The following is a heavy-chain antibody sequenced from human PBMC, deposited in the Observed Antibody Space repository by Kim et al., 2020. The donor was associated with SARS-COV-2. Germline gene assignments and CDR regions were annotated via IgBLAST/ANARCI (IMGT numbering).Heavy chain of an antibody. V-gene: IGHV3-23*01. CDR2: ISDSGDIT. D-gene: IGHD4-17*01. Sequence: GGSLRLSCAASGFTFRNYAMNWVRQAPGKGLEWISTISDSGDITYNADSVKGRFTISRDNSKNTLFLQMNSLRAEDTAVYYCAKDLSGDYGRFDYWGQGTLVTVSS. CDR1: GFTFRNYA. J-gene: IGHJ4*02. CDR3: AKDLSGDYGRFDY.